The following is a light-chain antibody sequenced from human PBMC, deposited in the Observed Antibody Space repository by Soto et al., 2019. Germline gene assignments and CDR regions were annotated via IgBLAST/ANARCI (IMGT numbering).Light chain of an antibody. CDR2: GTS. Sequence: ETVMTQSPATLSVSPGERPTLSCSASQSVSTNLAWYQQKPGQAPRLLIYGTSTRATGIPARFSGSGSGTDFTLTISRLEPEDFAVYFCQQYSQWPITFGQGTRLEI. V-gene: IGKV3-15*01. CDR1: QSVSTN. J-gene: IGKJ5*01. CDR3: QQYSQWPIT.